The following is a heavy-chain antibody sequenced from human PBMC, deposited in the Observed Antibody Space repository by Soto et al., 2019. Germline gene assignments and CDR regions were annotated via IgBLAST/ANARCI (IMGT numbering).Heavy chain of an antibody. CDR3: AKEEVNCTGGRCYSFLRY. Sequence: GGSLRLSCAASGFTFSSYGMHWVRQAPGKGLEWVAVISYDGSNKYYADSVKGRFTISRDNSKNTLYLQMNSLRAEDTAVYYCAKEEVNCTGGRCYSFLRYWGQGTLVTVSS. V-gene: IGHV3-30*18. J-gene: IGHJ4*02. CDR1: GFTFSSYG. CDR2: ISYDGSNK. D-gene: IGHD2-15*01.